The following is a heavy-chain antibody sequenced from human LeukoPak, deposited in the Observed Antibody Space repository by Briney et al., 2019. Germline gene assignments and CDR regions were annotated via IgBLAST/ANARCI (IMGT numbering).Heavy chain of an antibody. D-gene: IGHD6-6*01. CDR3: ARGSSNVAARNNWFDP. CDR2: ISGSSSYI. V-gene: IGHV3-21*01. J-gene: IGHJ5*02. CDR1: GFTFSGYD. Sequence: GGSLRLSCAASGFTFSGYDMNWVRQAPGKGLEWVSSISGSSSYICYADSMKGRFTISRDNAKNSLYLQLNSLRAEDTAVYYCARGSSNVAARNNWFDPWGQGTLVTVSS.